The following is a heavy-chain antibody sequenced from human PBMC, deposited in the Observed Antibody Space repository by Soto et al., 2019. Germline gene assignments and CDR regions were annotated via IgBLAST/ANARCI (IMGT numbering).Heavy chain of an antibody. Sequence: GGSLRLSCAASGFTIDDNAMHWVRQAPGKGLEWVAGISWNGGTIAYADSVKGRFTISRDNAKNSLYLLMNSLRAEDTALYYFARGFDYIWGSFHYTVGSVFSRWGQGTRVNVSS. J-gene: IGHJ3*01. CDR2: ISWNGGTI. CDR1: GFTIDDNA. D-gene: IGHD3-16*02. V-gene: IGHV3-9*01. CDR3: ARGFDYIWGSFHYTVGSVFSR.